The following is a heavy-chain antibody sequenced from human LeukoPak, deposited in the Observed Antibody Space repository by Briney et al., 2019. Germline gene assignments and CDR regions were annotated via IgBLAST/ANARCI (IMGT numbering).Heavy chain of an antibody. D-gene: IGHD2-2*01. CDR2: ISSSSSTI. CDR3: AGIPLRYQLLPDAFDI. V-gene: IGHV3-48*02. J-gene: IGHJ3*02. Sequence: GGSLRLSCVASGFTFSSYWMNWVRQAPGKGLEWVSYISSSSSTIYYADSVKGRFTISRDNAKNSLYLQMNSLRDEDTAVYYCAGIPLRYQLLPDAFDIWGQGTMVTVSS. CDR1: GFTFSSYW.